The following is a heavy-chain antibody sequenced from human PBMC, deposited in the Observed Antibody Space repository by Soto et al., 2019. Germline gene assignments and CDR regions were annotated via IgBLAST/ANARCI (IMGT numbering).Heavy chain of an antibody. V-gene: IGHV3-53*01. CDR3: AMYSRGYTYGIDY. Sequence: GGSLRLSCAASGFTFSSNYMSWVRQAPGKGLDWVSIIYSTGKTYYADSVRGRFTISRDNSKNTLFLQMNSLRAEDTAVYYCAMYSRGYTYGIDYWGQGTLVTVSS. J-gene: IGHJ4*02. D-gene: IGHD5-18*01. CDR2: IYSTGKT. CDR1: GFTFSSNY.